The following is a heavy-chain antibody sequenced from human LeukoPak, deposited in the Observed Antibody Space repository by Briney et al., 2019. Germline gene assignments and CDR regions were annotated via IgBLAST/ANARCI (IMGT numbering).Heavy chain of an antibody. CDR1: GFTFSTAW. CDR2: IKSKTDGGTT. V-gene: IGHV3-15*01. Sequence: KPGGSLRLSCAASGFTFSTAWLNWVRQAPGRGLEWVGRIKSKTDGGTTDYAATVKGRFTISGDDSKNTLYLQMNSLKTEDTAVYYCTTEGYCSGGSCYSFDYWGQGTLVTVSS. CDR3: TTEGYCSGGSCYSFDY. D-gene: IGHD2-15*01. J-gene: IGHJ4*02.